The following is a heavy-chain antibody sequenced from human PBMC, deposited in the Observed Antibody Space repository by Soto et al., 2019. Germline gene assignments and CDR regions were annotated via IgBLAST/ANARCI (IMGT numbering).Heavy chain of an antibody. CDR2: IYQSGNT. V-gene: IGHV4-30-4*01. CDR3: ARDRSVWGNYRPSFDY. D-gene: IGHD3-16*02. J-gene: IGHJ4*02. CDR1: GDSVTSGDYY. Sequence: SETLSLTCTVSGDSVTSGDYYWSWIRQPPGKGPEWIGNIYQSGNTDYNPSLKSRLTISLDASKSQFSLKLSSVTAADTAVYYCARDRSVWGNYRPSFDYWGRGTLVTVSS.